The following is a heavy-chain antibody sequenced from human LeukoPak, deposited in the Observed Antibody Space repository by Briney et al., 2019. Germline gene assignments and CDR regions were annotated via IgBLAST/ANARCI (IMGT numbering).Heavy chain of an antibody. Sequence: SGTLSLTCAVHRESFSGYYWSWIRQPPGKGLEWIGEINHSGGTNYNPSLKSRVTISVDTSKNQFCLQLSSVTAEDTAVYYCARDIVVVPAAYNWFDPWGQGTLVTVCS. J-gene: IGHJ5*02. D-gene: IGHD2-2*01. V-gene: IGHV4-34*01. CDR2: INHSGGT. CDR3: ARDIVVVPAAYNWFDP. CDR1: RESFSGYY.